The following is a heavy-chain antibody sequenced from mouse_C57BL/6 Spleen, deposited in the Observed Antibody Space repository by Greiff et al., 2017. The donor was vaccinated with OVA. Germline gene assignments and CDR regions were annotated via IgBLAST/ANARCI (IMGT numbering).Heavy chain of an antibody. J-gene: IGHJ4*01. D-gene: IGHD1-1*01. CDR1: GYTFTSYW. CDR2: IYPGSGST. CDR3: ARRGGLYYYGGAMDY. Sequence: VQLQQPGAELVKPGASVKMSCKASGYTFTSYWITWVKQRPGQGLEWIGDIYPGSGSTNYNEKFKSKATLTVDTSSSTAYMQLSSLTSEDSAVYYCARRGGLYYYGGAMDYWGQGTSVTVSS. V-gene: IGHV1-55*01.